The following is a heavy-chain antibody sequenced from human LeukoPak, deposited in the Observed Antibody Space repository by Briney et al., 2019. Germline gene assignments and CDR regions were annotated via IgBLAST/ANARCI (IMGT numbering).Heavy chain of an antibody. CDR1: GGSISSYY. CDR3: ARVEDSECWFDP. V-gene: IGHV4-4*07. D-gene: IGHD2/OR15-2a*01. J-gene: IGHJ5*02. CDR2: IYTSGIT. Sequence: SETLSLTCTVSGGSISSYYWSWIRQPPGKGLEWIGHIYTSGITNYNPSLKSRVTMSVDTSKNQISLKVSSMTAADTAVYYCARVEDSECWFDPWGQGTLVTVSS.